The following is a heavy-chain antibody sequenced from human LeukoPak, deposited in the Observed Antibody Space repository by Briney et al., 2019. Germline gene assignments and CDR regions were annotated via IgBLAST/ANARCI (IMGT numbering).Heavy chain of an antibody. V-gene: IGHV3-7*03. J-gene: IGHJ4*02. D-gene: IGHD1-26*01. CDR1: GFTFSSYW. CDR3: AISGSYWAWAH. CDR2: IKQDGSEK. Sequence: GGSLRLSCAASGFTFSSYWINWVRQAPGKGLEWVANIKQDGSEKYYVDSVKGRFTISRDNAKSSLYLQMNSLRAEDTAVYYCAISGSYWAWAHWGQGTLVTISS.